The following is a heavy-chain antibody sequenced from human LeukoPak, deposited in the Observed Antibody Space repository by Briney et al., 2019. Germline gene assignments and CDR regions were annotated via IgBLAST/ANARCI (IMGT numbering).Heavy chain of an antibody. J-gene: IGHJ4*02. Sequence: GSLRLSCEASGFTFSNSWVPWGRQGPGKGVVWVSRINPDGSVTNYADSVKARFTISRDNAKNTLFLQMNSLRAEDTAVYYCATAGNYYFDYWGQGTLVTVSS. CDR2: INPDGSVT. CDR1: GFTFSNSW. D-gene: IGHD1-1*01. V-gene: IGHV3-74*01. CDR3: ATAGNYYFDY.